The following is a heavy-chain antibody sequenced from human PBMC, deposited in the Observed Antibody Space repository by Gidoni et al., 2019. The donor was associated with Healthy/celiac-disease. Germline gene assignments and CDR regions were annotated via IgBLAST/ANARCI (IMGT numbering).Heavy chain of an antibody. Sequence: QLQLQESGPGLVKPSETLSLTCTVSGGSISSSSYYWGWIRQPPGKGLEWIGSIYYSGSTYYNPSLKSRVTISVDTSKNQFSLKLSSVTAADTAVYYCANQGNDFWSGYLGYWGQGTLVTVSS. CDR1: GGSISSSSYY. D-gene: IGHD3-3*01. CDR3: ANQGNDFWSGYLGY. V-gene: IGHV4-39*01. CDR2: IYYSGST. J-gene: IGHJ4*02.